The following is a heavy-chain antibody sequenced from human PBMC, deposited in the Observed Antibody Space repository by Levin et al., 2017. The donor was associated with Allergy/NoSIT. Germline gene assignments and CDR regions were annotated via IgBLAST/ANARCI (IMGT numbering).Heavy chain of an antibody. CDR2: ISPGNGVT. CDR1: GYTFTNYV. Sequence: ASVKVSCKASGYTFTNYVVHWVRLAPGQTLEWMAWISPGNGVTKYSQSFQDRVITTRDTSAGTAYMELSSLTSEDTAVYYCAIGYYTNSAGYYAFDIWGQGTMVTVSS. V-gene: IGHV1-3*01. J-gene: IGHJ3*02. CDR3: AIGYYTNSAGYYAFDI. D-gene: IGHD3-9*01.